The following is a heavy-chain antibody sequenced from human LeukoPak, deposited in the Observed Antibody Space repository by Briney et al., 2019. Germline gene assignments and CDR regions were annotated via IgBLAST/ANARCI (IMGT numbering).Heavy chain of an antibody. D-gene: IGHD2-15*01. CDR1: GYTFTSYG. Sequence: ASVKVSCKASGYTFTSYGISWVRQAPGQGLEWMGWISAYNGNTNYAQKLQGRVTMTTDTSTSTAYMELRSLRSDDTAVYYCARALYCSGGSCYFDYWGQGTLVTVSS. V-gene: IGHV1-18*01. CDR3: ARALYCSGGSCYFDY. J-gene: IGHJ4*02. CDR2: ISAYNGNT.